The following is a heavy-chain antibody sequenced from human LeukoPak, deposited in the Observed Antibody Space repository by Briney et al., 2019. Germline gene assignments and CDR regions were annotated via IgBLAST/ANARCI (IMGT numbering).Heavy chain of an antibody. CDR3: ARRRSDIVVVVASPLDYGMDV. Sequence: ASVKVSCKASGYTFTSYGISWVRQAPGQGLEWMGWISAYNGNTNYAQKFQGRVTMTRNTSISTAYMELSSLRSEDTAVYYCARRRSDIVVVVASPLDYGMDVWGQGTTVTVSS. CDR2: ISAYNGNT. D-gene: IGHD2-15*01. J-gene: IGHJ6*02. CDR1: GYTFTSYG. V-gene: IGHV1-18*01.